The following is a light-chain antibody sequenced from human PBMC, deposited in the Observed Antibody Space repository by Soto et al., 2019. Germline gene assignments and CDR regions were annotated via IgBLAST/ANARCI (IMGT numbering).Light chain of an antibody. CDR2: GAS. CDR1: QRVSSN. Sequence: EIMMTQSPATLSVSPGERATLSCWARQRVSSNLAWYQQRPGQAPRLLIYGASTSAAGIPARFSGSGSGTDFTLTISGLQSEASAVYYCQQYNDWPPELTFGGGTEVEIK. V-gene: IGKV3-15*01. J-gene: IGKJ4*01. CDR3: QQYNDWPPELT.